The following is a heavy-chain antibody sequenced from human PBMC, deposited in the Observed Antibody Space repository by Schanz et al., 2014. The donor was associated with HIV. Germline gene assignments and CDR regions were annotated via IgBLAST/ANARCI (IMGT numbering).Heavy chain of an antibody. Sequence: QVQLVQSGAEVKKPGASVKVSCKASGYTFSDHYMHWVRQAPGQGLEWMGWINPNSGSTIYAQKFQGRVTMTRDTSINTAYMELSRLTSDDTAVYYCARQRIATVFFGMDVWGQGTTVTVSS. J-gene: IGHJ6*02. CDR2: INPNSGST. CDR3: ARQRIATVFFGMDV. V-gene: IGHV1-2*02. D-gene: IGHD6-13*01. CDR1: GYTFSDHY.